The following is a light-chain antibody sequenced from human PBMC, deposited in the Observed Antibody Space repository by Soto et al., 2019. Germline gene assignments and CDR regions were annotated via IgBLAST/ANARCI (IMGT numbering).Light chain of an antibody. J-gene: IGLJ2*01. Sequence: SALTQPPSASGSPGQSVTISCTGTSSDIGAYNYVSWFQQHPGEAPKLIISEVNKRPSGVPNRFSGSKSGNTASLTVSGLQAEDEADYYCTSYGGRDNLIFGGGTKVTVL. CDR3: TSYGGRDNLI. CDR2: EVN. CDR1: SSDIGAYNY. V-gene: IGLV2-8*01.